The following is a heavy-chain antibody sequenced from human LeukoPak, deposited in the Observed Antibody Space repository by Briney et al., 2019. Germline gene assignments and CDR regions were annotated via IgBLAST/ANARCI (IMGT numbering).Heavy chain of an antibody. D-gene: IGHD5-18*01. CDR1: GGSISSNY. CDR3: ARAAPPGYRYALIFDY. V-gene: IGHV4-59*01. CDR2: IYYSGST. J-gene: IGHJ4*02. Sequence: PSETLSFTCTVSGGSISSNYWSWIRQPPGKGLAWIGYIYYSGSTNYNPSLKSRVTISVDTSKNQFSLKLSYVTAADTAVYYCARAAPPGYRYALIFDYWGQGNLVTVSS.